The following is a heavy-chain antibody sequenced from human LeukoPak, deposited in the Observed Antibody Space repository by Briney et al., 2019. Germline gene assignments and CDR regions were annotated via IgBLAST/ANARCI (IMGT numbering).Heavy chain of an antibody. D-gene: IGHD4-11*01. J-gene: IGHJ4*02. V-gene: IGHV4-34*01. CDR1: GGSFSGYY. CDR2: INHSGST. CDR3: ARDTEAVTFDY. Sequence: SETLSLTCAVYGGSFSGYYWSWIRQPPGKGLEWIGEINHSGSTNYNPSLKSRVTISEDTSKNQFSLKLSSVTAADTAVYYCARDTEAVTFDYWGQGTLVTVSS.